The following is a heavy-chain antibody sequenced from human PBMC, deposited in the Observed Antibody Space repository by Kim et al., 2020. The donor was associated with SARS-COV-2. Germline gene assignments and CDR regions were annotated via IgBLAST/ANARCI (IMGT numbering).Heavy chain of an antibody. Sequence: GGSLRLSCAASGLTFSSYGMHLVRQAPGKGLEWVAFISFDGSNKYYADSVEGRFTISRDNSKNALFLQMNSLRAEDTAMYYCAKWGMTTPIDHDYWGQGTLVTVSS. CDR1: GLTFSSYG. V-gene: IGHV3-30*18. J-gene: IGHJ4*02. CDR3: AKWGMTTPIDHDY. D-gene: IGHD3-16*01. CDR2: ISFDGSNK.